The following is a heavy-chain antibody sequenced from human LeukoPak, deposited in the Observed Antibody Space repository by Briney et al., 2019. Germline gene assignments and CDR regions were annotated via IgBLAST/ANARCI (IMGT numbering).Heavy chain of an antibody. CDR2: ISSSGGST. CDR1: GFTFSTYA. CDR3: AKDQKWELPHFFDC. V-gene: IGHV3-23*01. J-gene: IGHJ4*02. D-gene: IGHD1-26*01. Sequence: AGGSLRLSCAASGFTFSTYAMTWVRQAPGKGPGWGSSISSSGGSTYYADSVKGRFTISRDNSKNTVYLQMNSLRAEDTAVYYCAKDQKWELPHFFDCWGQGTLVTVSS.